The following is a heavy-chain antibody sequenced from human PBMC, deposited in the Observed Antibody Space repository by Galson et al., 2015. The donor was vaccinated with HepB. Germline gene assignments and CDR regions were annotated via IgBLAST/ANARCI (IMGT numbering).Heavy chain of an antibody. D-gene: IGHD3-3*01. CDR3: ARGANGYYDFWSGYYYYYYMDV. V-gene: IGHV1-8*01. J-gene: IGHJ6*03. CDR1: GYTFTSYD. Sequence: SVKVSCKASGYTFTSYDINWVRQATGQGLEWMGWMNPNSGNTGYAQKFQGRVTMTRNTSISTAYMELSSLRSEDTAVYYCARGANGYYDFWSGYYYYYYMDVWGKGTTVTVSS. CDR2: MNPNSGNT.